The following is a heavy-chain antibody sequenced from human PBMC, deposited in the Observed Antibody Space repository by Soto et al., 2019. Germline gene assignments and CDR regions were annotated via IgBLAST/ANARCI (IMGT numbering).Heavy chain of an antibody. J-gene: IGHJ6*02. CDR1: GFTFSSYW. Sequence: GESLKISCAASGFTFSSYWMHWVRQAPGKGLVWVSRINSDGSSTSYADSVKGRFTISRDNAKNTLYLQMNSLRAEDTAVYYCARELRGYSSSWYYYYGMDVWGQGTTVTVSS. V-gene: IGHV3-74*01. CDR3: ARELRGYSSSWYYYYGMDV. CDR2: INSDGSST. D-gene: IGHD6-13*01.